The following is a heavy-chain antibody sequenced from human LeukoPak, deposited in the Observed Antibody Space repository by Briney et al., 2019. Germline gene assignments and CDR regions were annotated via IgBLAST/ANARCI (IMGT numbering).Heavy chain of an antibody. J-gene: IGHJ3*02. V-gene: IGHV4-59*01. CDR1: GGSISSYY. D-gene: IGHD6-13*01. CDR2: IYYSGST. Sequence: SETLSLTCTVSGGSISSYYWSWIRQPPGKGLEWIGYIYYSGSTNYNPSLKSRVTISVDTSKNQFSLKLSSVTAADTAVYYCARARPSTLAAAGLDAFDIWGQGAMVTVSS. CDR3: ARARPSTLAAAGLDAFDI.